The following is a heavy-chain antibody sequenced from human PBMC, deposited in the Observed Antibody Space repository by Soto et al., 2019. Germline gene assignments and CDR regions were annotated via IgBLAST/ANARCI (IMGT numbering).Heavy chain of an antibody. D-gene: IGHD2-8*01. CDR1: GGSISSSSYY. Sequence: SETLSLTCTVSGGSISSSSYYWGWIRQPPGKGLEWIGSIYYSGSTYYNPSLKSRVTISVDTSKNQFSLKLSSVTAADTAVYYCARHNYRLLNYCTNGVCYESIAAAGPPLDYWGQGTLVTVSS. CDR2: IYYSGST. J-gene: IGHJ4*02. CDR3: ARHNYRLLNYCTNGVCYESIAAAGPPLDY. V-gene: IGHV4-39*01.